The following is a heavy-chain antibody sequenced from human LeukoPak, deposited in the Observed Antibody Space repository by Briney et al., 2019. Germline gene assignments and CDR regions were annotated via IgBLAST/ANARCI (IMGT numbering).Heavy chain of an antibody. CDR3: ARGLSGYASSLGY. CDR1: GFTFSNYE. J-gene: IGHJ4*02. Sequence: PGGSLRLSCAASGFTFSNYEMNWVRQAPGKGLGWVSRINSDGSSTSYADSVRGRFSISRDNAKNTLYLQMNSLRAEDTAVYYCARGLSGYASSLGYWGQGTLVTVSA. D-gene: IGHD6-6*01. CDR2: INSDGSST. V-gene: IGHV3-74*01.